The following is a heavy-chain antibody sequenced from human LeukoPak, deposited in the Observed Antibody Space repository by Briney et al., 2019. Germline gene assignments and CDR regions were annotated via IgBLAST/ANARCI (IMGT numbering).Heavy chain of an antibody. J-gene: IGHJ4*02. Sequence: GGSLRLSCVASGFTFSSYVHWVRQAPGKGLEWVAAISSRGDIKIYTASVKGRFTISRDNSKNTLFLEMNSLRVGDTAVYWCARDYRSGAPGYVDSWGQGTLVTVSS. D-gene: IGHD1-14*01. CDR1: GFTFSSY. CDR2: ISSRGDIK. CDR3: ARDYRSGAPGYVDS. V-gene: IGHV3-30-3*01.